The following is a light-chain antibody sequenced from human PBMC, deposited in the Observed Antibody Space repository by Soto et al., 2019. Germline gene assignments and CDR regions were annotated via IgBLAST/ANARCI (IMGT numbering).Light chain of an antibody. CDR1: SSDIGRYNY. J-gene: IGLJ1*01. V-gene: IGLV2-8*01. Sequence: QSALTQPPSASGSLGQSVTISCTGTSSDIGRYNYVSWYQQHPGKAPKLMIYEVYKRPSGVPNRFSGSKSANTASLTVSGLQAEDEADYYCSSYAGNNRLHVFGTGTKVTVL. CDR2: EVY. CDR3: SSYAGNNRLHV.